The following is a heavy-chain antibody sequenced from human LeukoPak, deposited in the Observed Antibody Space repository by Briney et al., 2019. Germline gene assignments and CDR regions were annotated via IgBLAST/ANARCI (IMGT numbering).Heavy chain of an antibody. J-gene: IGHJ4*02. CDR1: GVSFSGYY. D-gene: IGHD1-26*01. CDR3: ARGGGVGGSYPFDY. Sequence: SETLSLTCAVYGVSFSGYYWSWLRQPPGKGLEWFGDINHSGSTNYNPSLKSRVTISVDTSKNQFSLKLSSVTAADTAVYYCARGGGVGGSYPFDYWGQGTLVTVSS. CDR2: INHSGST. V-gene: IGHV4-34*01.